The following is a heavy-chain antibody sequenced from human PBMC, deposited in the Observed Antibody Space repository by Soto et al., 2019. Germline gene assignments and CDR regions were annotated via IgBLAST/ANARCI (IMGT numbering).Heavy chain of an antibody. CDR1: GYSFTNND. Sequence: SVQVSCKASGYSFTNNDVSWVRQATGQGLEWMGWMNPGSGDTGYAQKFQGRVTMTRDISIATAYMELSSLRSDDTAIYYCARMETFGSLNWFDPWGQGTLVTVSS. CDR2: MNPGSGDT. V-gene: IGHV1-8*01. D-gene: IGHD3-16*01. J-gene: IGHJ5*02. CDR3: ARMETFGSLNWFDP.